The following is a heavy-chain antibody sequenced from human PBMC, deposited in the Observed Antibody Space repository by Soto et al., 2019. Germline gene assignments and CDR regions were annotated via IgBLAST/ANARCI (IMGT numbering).Heavy chain of an antibody. V-gene: IGHV3-33*01. CDR1: GFTFSSYG. J-gene: IGHJ6*03. D-gene: IGHD6-13*01. CDR2: IWYDGSNK. CDR3: ARRTWYSSSPPTPERGYYYYYMDV. Sequence: GGSLRLSCAASGFTFSSYGMHWVRQAPGKGLEWVAVIWYDGSNKYYADSVKGRFTISRDNSKNTLYLQMNSLRAEDTAVYYCARRTWYSSSPPTPERGYYYYYMDVWGKGTTVTVSS.